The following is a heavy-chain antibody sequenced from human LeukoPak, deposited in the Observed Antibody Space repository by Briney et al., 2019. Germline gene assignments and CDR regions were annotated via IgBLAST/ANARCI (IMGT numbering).Heavy chain of an antibody. CDR3: ATFGGNPVRRVFWFDP. J-gene: IGHJ5*02. D-gene: IGHD4-23*01. CDR2: FDPEDGET. V-gene: IGHV1-24*01. CDR1: GYTLTELS. Sequence: GASVKVSCKVSGYTLTELSMHWVRQAPGKGLEWMGGFDPEDGETIYAQKFQGRVTMTEDTSTDTAYMELSSLRSEDTAVHYCATFGGNPVRRVFWFDPWGQGTLVTVSS.